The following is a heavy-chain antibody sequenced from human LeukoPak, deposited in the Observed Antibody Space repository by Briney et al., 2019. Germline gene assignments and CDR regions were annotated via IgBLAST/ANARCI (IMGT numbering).Heavy chain of an antibody. Sequence: GSLRLSCAASGFTFSNYWMSWVRQAPGKGLEWIGSINYSGTVYYNPSLKSRVTISVDTSKNQFSLKLRSVTAADTAVYYCARDIASGYFDLWGRVTLVTVSS. CDR2: INYSGTV. D-gene: IGHD3-10*01. J-gene: IGHJ2*01. CDR3: ARDIASGYFDL. V-gene: IGHV4-4*02. CDR1: GFTFSNYW.